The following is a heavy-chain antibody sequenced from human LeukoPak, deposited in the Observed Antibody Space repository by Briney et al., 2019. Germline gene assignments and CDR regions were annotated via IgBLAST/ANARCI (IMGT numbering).Heavy chain of an antibody. CDR2: IWYDGSNK. V-gene: IGHV3-33*01. CDR3: ARDLFGIMGAFDI. J-gene: IGHJ3*02. CDR1: GFTFSTCG. D-gene: IGHD2-8*01. Sequence: PGGSLRLSCAASGFTFSTCGMHWVRQAPGKGLEWVALIWYDGSNKFYADSVNGRFTISRDNSKNTLYLQMNSLRAEDTAVYYCARDLFGIMGAFDIWGQGTMVTVSS.